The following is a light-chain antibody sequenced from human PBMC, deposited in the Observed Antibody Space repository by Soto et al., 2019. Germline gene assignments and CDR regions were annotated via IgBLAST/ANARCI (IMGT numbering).Light chain of an antibody. V-gene: IGKV3-20*01. J-gene: IGKJ3*01. Sequence: EIVLTQSPGTLSLSPGERATLSCRASQSVSSSYLAWYQQKPGQAPRLLIYGASSRATGIPDRFSGSGSGTDFTLTISRLEPEYFAVYYCQRYGSSPLFTFGPGTNVDSK. CDR1: QSVSSSY. CDR3: QRYGSSPLFT. CDR2: GAS.